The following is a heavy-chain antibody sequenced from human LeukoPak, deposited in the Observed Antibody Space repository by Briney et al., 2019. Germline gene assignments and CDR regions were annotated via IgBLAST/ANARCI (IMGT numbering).Heavy chain of an antibody. Sequence: GGSLRLSCAASGFTFSSYAMHRVRQAPGKGLEWVAVISYDGSNKYYADSVKGRFTISRDNSKNTLYLQMNSLRAEDTAVYYCARDGGSIALYYFDYWGQGTLVTVSS. CDR2: ISYDGSNK. V-gene: IGHV3-30*04. J-gene: IGHJ4*02. CDR3: ARDGGSIALYYFDY. CDR1: GFTFSSYA. D-gene: IGHD3-16*01.